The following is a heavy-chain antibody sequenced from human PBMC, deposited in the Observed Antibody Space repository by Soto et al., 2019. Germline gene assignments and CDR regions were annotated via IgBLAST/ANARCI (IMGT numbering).Heavy chain of an antibody. CDR1: GFTFSSYG. J-gene: IGHJ4*02. V-gene: IGHV3-30*18. CDR2: ISYDGSNK. CDR3: AKGQXEAMFQYYYDSSGYQNY. D-gene: IGHD3-22*01. Sequence: GGSLRLSCAASGFTFSSYGMHWVRQAPGKGLERVAVISYDGSNKYYADSVKGRFTISRDNSKNTLYLQMNSLRAEDTAVYYCAKGQXEAMFQYYYDSSGYQNYWGPGTLVTVSS.